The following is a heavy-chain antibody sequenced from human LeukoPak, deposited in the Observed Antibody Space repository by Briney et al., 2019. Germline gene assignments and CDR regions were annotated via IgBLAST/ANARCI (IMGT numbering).Heavy chain of an antibody. V-gene: IGHV1-2*02. CDR3: TRDLRIAPAVAFFDS. Sequence: ASVKVSCKASGYTFTGCYMHWVRQAPGQGLEWMGWINPNSGGTNYAQKFQGRVAMTRDTSITTTYMELTGLESGDGAMYFCTRDLRIAPAVAFFDSWGQGTRVTVSS. CDR2: INPNSGGT. D-gene: IGHD2-15*01. CDR1: GYTFTGCY. J-gene: IGHJ4*02.